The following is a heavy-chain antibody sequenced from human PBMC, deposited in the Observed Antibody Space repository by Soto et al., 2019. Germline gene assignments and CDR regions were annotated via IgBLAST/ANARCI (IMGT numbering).Heavy chain of an antibody. CDR2: ISYDGSNK. J-gene: IGHJ4*02. D-gene: IGHD6-13*01. V-gene: IGHV3-30-3*01. CDR1: GLTFSSYA. Sequence: GGSLRLSCAASGLTFSSYAMHWVRQAPGKGLEWVAVISYDGSNKYYADSVKGRFTISRDNSKNTLYLQMNSLRAEDTAVYYCASPEKPGIAADGLDYWGQGTLVTVSS. CDR3: ASPEKPGIAADGLDY.